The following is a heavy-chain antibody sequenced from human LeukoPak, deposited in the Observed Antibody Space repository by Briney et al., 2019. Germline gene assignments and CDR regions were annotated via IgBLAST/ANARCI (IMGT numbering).Heavy chain of an antibody. CDR1: GGSISSHY. V-gene: IGHV4-59*11. CDR2: IYYSGST. J-gene: IGHJ5*02. CDR3: ASHNYDLNWFDP. D-gene: IGHD4-11*01. Sequence: SETLSLTCTVSGGSISSHYWSWIRQPPGKGLEWIGYIYYSGSTNYNPSLKSRVTISVDPSKNQFSLKLSSVTAADTAVYYCASHNYDLNWFDPWGQGTLVTVSS.